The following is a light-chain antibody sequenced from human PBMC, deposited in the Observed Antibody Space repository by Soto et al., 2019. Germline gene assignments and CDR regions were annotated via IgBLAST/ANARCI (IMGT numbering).Light chain of an antibody. J-gene: IGKJ1*01. CDR1: QSVSSSY. CDR3: KSYGSTYWK. V-gene: IGKV3-20*01. CDR2: GAY. Sequence: IVLTQSPVALSLSPWERTTLSFIASQSVSSSYLAWYKRKPGQAPRLIIYGAYSRATGIKDRFSGGGSGKDFTITVRSLQSEDFEVYYCKSYGSTYWKCGNGTTG.